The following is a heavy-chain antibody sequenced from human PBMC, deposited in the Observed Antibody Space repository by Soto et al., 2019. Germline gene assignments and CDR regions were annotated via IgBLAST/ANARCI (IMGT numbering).Heavy chain of an antibody. D-gene: IGHD2-15*01. CDR1: GFTFGDYY. V-gene: IGHV3-11*01. J-gene: IGHJ3*02. CDR2: ISSSGSST. Sequence: PGGSLRLSCAASGFTFGDYYMSWIRQAPGKGLEWVSYISSSGSSTYYVDSVRGRFTISRDNAKNSLYLQMNSLRAEDTAVYYCAKSRDIVVVVAANDAFDIWGQGTMVTVSS. CDR3: AKSRDIVVVVAANDAFDI.